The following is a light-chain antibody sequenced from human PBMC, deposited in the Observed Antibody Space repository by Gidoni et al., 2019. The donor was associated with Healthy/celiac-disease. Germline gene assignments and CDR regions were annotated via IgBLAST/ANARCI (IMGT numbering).Light chain of an antibody. CDR1: QSVSSSY. V-gene: IGKV3-20*01. CDR3: QQYGSSPPIT. CDR2: GAS. Sequence: EIVFPQSPATLSLSPGERATLSCRASQSVSSSYLAWYQQKPGQAPRLLIYGASSRATGIPDRFSGSGSGTDFTLTISRLEPEDFAVYYCQQYGSSPPITFGKGTRLEIK. J-gene: IGKJ5*01.